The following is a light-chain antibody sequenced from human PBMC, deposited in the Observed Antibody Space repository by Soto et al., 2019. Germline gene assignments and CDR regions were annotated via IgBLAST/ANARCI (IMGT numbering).Light chain of an antibody. J-gene: IGKJ1*01. Sequence: DIVMTQSPDSLAVSLGERATINCKSSQSILYSSNNKNYLAWYQQKPGQPPKLLIYWASTRESGVPDRFSGSGSGTDFTLTISGLEAEDVAVYFCHQYYGTPPTFAQGTKVEI. CDR2: WAS. CDR3: HQYYGTPPT. V-gene: IGKV4-1*01. CDR1: QSILYSSNNKNY.